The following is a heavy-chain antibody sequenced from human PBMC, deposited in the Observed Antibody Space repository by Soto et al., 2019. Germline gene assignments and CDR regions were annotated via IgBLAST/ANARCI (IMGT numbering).Heavy chain of an antibody. CDR2: IRSKAYGGAT. J-gene: IGHJ4*02. Sequence: GGSLRLSCTASGFTFGDYAMSWFRQAPGKGLEWVGFIRSKAYGGATEYAASVKGRFTISRDDSKSIAYLQMNSLKTEDTAVYYCTRMRAPVNYFDYWGQGTLVTVSS. CDR3: TRMRAPVNYFDY. CDR1: GFTFGDYA. V-gene: IGHV3-49*03.